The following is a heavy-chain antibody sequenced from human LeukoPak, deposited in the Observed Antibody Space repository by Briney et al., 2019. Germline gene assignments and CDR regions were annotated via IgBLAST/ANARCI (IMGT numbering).Heavy chain of an antibody. D-gene: IGHD3-16*02. CDR1: GFTFSSYG. CDR3: AKEEGYIAHYGMDV. V-gene: IGHV3-30*18. J-gene: IGHJ6*02. CDR2: ISYDGSNK. Sequence: GGSLRLSCAASGFTFSSYGMHWVRQAPGKGLEWVAVISYDGSNKYYADSVKGRFTISRDNSKNTLYLQMNSLRAEDTAVYYCAKEEGYIAHYGMDVWGQGTTVTVSS.